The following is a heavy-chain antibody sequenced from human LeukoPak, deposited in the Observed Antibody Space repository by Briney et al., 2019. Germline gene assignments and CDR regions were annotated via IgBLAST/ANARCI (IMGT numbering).Heavy chain of an antibody. CDR3: ARGPSYYDFWSGYSYGY. CDR1: GGSISSYY. Sequence: PSETLSLTCTVSGGSISSYYWSWIRQPPGKGLEWIGYIYYSGSTNYNPSLKSRVTISVDTSKNQFSLKLSSVTAADTAVYYCARGPSYYDFWSGYSYGYWGQGTLVTVSS. V-gene: IGHV4-59*12. CDR2: IYYSGST. J-gene: IGHJ4*02. D-gene: IGHD3-3*01.